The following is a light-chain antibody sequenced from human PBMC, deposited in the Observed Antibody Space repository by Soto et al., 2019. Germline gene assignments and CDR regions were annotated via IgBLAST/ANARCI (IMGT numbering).Light chain of an antibody. CDR1: QGITNH. Sequence: DIQMTQSPSSLSASVGDRVTISCRASQGITNHLAWFRQRPGKVPELLIYAASTLQPGVPSRLSGSVSGTDFTLTISSLQPEDVATYYCQNYNSAPFTFGPGTKVDLK. CDR2: AAS. V-gene: IGKV1-27*01. J-gene: IGKJ3*01. CDR3: QNYNSAPFT.